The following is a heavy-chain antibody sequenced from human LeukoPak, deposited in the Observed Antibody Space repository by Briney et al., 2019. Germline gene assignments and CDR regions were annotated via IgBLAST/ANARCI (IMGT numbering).Heavy chain of an antibody. Sequence: GRSLRLSCAASGSTFDDYAMHWVRQAPGKGLEWVSGISWNSGNIGYADSVKGRFTISRDNAKKSLYLQMNSLRAEDMALYYCAKGTYYDFWSGYSFDPWGQGTLVTASS. V-gene: IGHV3-9*03. CDR3: AKGTYYDFWSGYSFDP. CDR1: GSTFDDYA. J-gene: IGHJ5*02. D-gene: IGHD3-3*01. CDR2: ISWNSGNI.